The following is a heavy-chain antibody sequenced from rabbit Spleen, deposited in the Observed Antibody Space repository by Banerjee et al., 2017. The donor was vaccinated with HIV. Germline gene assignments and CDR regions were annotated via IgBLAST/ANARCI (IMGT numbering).Heavy chain of an antibody. Sequence: QSLEESGGDLVKPGASLTLTCTASGFSFSSDYDACWVRQPPGKGLEWIGYIYSTIHYTYYANWAKGRFTISKTSSTTVTLQMTSLTVADTATYFCARDTGSSFSSYGMDLWGQGTLVTVS. D-gene: IGHD8-1*01. CDR1: GFSFSSDYD. V-gene: IGHV1S40*01. J-gene: IGHJ6*01. CDR2: IYSTIHYT. CDR3: ARDTGSSFSSYGMDL.